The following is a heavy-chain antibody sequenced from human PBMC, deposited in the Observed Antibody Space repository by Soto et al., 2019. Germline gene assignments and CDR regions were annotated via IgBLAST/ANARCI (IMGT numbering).Heavy chain of an antibody. CDR2: ISGNNDNI. CDR1: GYAFCSYG. J-gene: IGHJ6*02. V-gene: IGHV1-18*01. CDR3: ARPRVMGTTGYYYALDV. Sequence: QLQLVQSGAELKKPGASMKVSCQASGYAFCSYGINWVRQAPGQGLEWRGWISGNNDNIKYEQKFQGRVTMTADTSTSTAYMERNSLTSDDTAVYYCARPRVMGTTGYYYALDVWGQGTTVTVSS. D-gene: IGHD4-17*01.